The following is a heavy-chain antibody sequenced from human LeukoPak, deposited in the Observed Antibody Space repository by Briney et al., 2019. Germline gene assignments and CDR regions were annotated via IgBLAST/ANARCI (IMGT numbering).Heavy chain of an antibody. V-gene: IGHV4-59*01. CDR3: ARVVAGRRFDP. CDR2: IYYSGST. D-gene: IGHD6-19*01. J-gene: IGHJ5*02. Sequence: SETLSLTCTVSGGSISSYHWGWIRQPPGKGLEWIGYIYYSGSTNYNPSLKSRVTISVDTSKNQFSLKVNSVTAADTAAYYCARVVAGRRFDPWGQGTLVTVSS. CDR1: GGSISSYH.